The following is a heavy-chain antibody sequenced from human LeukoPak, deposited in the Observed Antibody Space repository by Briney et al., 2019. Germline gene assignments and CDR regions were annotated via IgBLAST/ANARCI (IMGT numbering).Heavy chain of an antibody. Sequence: PGAPLHISCKCSGYSFTNYWIGCGRQMAAKLLELVGIIYPGDYDTRYIPSFQGQVTSSADKSINTAYLQWSSLKASDTAMYYCARRVDSYWFFDYWGQGTLVTVSS. D-gene: IGHD1-26*01. J-gene: IGHJ4*02. CDR2: IYPGDYDT. CDR3: ARRVDSYWFFDY. V-gene: IGHV5-51*01. CDR1: GYSFTNYW.